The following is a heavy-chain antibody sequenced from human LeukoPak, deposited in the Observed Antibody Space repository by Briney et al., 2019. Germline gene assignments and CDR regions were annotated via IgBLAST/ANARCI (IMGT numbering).Heavy chain of an antibody. CDR3: AKDLAGGSYPYYFDY. CDR1: GFTFSSYA. D-gene: IGHD1-26*01. Sequence: GGSLRLSCAASGFTFSSYAMSWVRQAPGKGLEWVSAISGSGGSTYYADSVKGRVTISRDNSKNTLYLQMNSLRAEDTAVYYCAKDLAGGSYPYYFDYWGQGTLVTVSS. CDR2: ISGSGGST. V-gene: IGHV3-23*01. J-gene: IGHJ4*02.